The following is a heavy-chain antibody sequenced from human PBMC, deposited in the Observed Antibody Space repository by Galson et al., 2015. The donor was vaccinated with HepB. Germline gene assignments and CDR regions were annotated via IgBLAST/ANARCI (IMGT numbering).Heavy chain of an antibody. CDR1: GYTFNSYG. CDR2: INPDTGNP. V-gene: IGHV7-4-1*02. CDR3: ARDDVTMIRGRNWFDP. Sequence: SVKVSCKASGYTFNSYGLNWVRQAPGQGLEWMGWINPDTGNPTYAQGFTGRFVFSLDTSVTTAYLQITSLKAEDTAVYYCARDDVTMIRGRNWFDPWGQGTLVTVSS. D-gene: IGHD3-10*01. J-gene: IGHJ5*02.